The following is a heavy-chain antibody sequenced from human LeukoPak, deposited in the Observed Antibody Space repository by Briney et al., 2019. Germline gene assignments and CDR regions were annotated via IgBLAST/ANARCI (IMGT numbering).Heavy chain of an antibody. CDR1: GGSISSSSYY. V-gene: IGHV4-39*07. Sequence: SETLSLTCTVSGGSISSSSYYWGWIRQPPGKGLEWIGEINHSGSTNYNPSLKSRVTISVDTSKNQFSLNLSSVTAADTAVYYCASGPLDYWGQGTLVTVSS. CDR2: INHSGST. CDR3: ASGPLDY. J-gene: IGHJ4*02.